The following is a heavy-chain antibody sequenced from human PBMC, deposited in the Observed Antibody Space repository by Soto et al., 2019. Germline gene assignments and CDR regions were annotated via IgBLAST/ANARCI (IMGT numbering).Heavy chain of an antibody. Sequence: ASVKVSCKASGNTFNTYYMNWVRQAPGQGLEWMGIIDPSGTTTDYAQKFQGRVTMTRDTSTTTVYMELSSLRSEDTAVYYCARGSSGWYGWFDPWGQGTLVTVSS. J-gene: IGHJ5*02. CDR2: IDPSGTTT. CDR3: ARGSSGWYGWFDP. D-gene: IGHD6-19*01. V-gene: IGHV1-46*02. CDR1: GNTFNTYY.